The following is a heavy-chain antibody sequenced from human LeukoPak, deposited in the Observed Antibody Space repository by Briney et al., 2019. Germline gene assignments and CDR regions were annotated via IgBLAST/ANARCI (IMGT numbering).Heavy chain of an antibody. V-gene: IGHV3-23*01. D-gene: IGHD3-22*01. Sequence: GGSLRLSCAASGFTFSSYAMSWVRQAPGKGLEWVSAISGSGGSTYYTDSVKGRFTISRDNSKNTLYLQMYSLRAEDTAVYYCAKRYSSGYPSRQYYFDYWGQGTLVTVSS. CDR3: AKRYSSGYPSRQYYFDY. J-gene: IGHJ4*02. CDR2: ISGSGGST. CDR1: GFTFSSYA.